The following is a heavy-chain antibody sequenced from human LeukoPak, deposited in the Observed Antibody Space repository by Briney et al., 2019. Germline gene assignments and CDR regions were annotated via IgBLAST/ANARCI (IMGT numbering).Heavy chain of an antibody. CDR2: ISSSGSYI. J-gene: IGHJ4*02. CDR1: GFTFSRYS. CDR3: ARYGPYCSSTSCHRPPDY. D-gene: IGHD2-2*01. Sequence: GGSLRLSCAASGFTFSRYSMNWDRQAPGKGLEWVSSISSSGSYIYYADSVKGRFTISRDNAKNSLYLQMNSLRAEDTAVYYCARYGPYCSSTSCHRPPDYWGQGTLVTVSS. V-gene: IGHV3-21*01.